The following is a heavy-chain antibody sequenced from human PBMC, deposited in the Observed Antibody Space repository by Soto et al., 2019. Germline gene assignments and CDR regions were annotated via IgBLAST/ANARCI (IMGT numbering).Heavy chain of an antibody. CDR2: ISSSSSYI. CDR1: GFTFSSYS. Sequence: GGSLRLSCAASGFTFSSYSMNWVRQAPGKWLEWVSSISSSSSYIYYADSVKGRFTISRDNSKNTLYLQMNSLRAEDTAVYYCAKDSSGWSLVGYYYYYMDVWGKGTTVTVSS. V-gene: IGHV3-21*01. D-gene: IGHD6-19*01. J-gene: IGHJ6*03. CDR3: AKDSSGWSLVGYYYYYMDV.